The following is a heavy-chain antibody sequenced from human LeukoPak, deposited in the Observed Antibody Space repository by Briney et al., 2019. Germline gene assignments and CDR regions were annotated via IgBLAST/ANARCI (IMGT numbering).Heavy chain of an antibody. CDR2: ITGSGGAT. Sequence: GGSLRLSCAASGFTFSSYAMTWVRQAPGKGPDWVSVITGSGGATYFADSVMGRFTISRDNSKNTLYLQMDSLRAEDTAVYFCARNGLYCRSAACYQDRGHGTLVTVSS. D-gene: IGHD2-2*01. CDR3: ARNGLYCRSAACYQD. J-gene: IGHJ4*01. CDR1: GFTFSSYA. V-gene: IGHV3-23*01.